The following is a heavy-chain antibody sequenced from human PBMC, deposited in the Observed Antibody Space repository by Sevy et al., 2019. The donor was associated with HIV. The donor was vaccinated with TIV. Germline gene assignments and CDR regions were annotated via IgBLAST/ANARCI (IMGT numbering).Heavy chain of an antibody. CDR1: GGSITSLY. V-gene: IGHV4-59*08. CDR2: IYYNGHI. CDR3: AGENAWGRGYS. J-gene: IGHJ4*02. Sequence: SEILSLTCTVSGGSITSLYWNWIRQPPGKGLEWLANIYYNGHINYNPSLKSRVTLSLDTSKNQYSLRLSSVTAAVTAMYYCAGENAWGRGYSWGQGTLVTVSS. D-gene: IGHD1-26*01.